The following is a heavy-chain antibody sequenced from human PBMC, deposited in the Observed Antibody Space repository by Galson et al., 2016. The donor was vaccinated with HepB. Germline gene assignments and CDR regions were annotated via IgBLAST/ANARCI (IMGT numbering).Heavy chain of an antibody. D-gene: IGHD6-19*01. CDR2: INWNSGII. CDR3: ARDIQAVAFWYFDL. V-gene: IGHV3-9*01. J-gene: IGHJ2*01. Sequence: SLRLSCAASGFKFDDYAMHWVRQVPGKGLEWVSGINWNSGIIAYADSVKGRFTVSRDNVKRSLFLQMNSLRPEDTALYFCARDIQAVAFWYFDLWGRGTPVTVSS. CDR1: GFKFDDYA.